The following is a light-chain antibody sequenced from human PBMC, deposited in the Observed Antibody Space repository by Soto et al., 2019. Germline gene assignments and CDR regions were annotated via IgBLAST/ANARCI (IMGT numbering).Light chain of an antibody. CDR3: SSYTSSSTLLYV. CDR2: DVS. V-gene: IGLV2-14*01. CDR1: SSDVGGYNY. J-gene: IGLJ1*01. Sequence: QSVLTQPASVSGSPGQSITISCTGTSSDVGGYNYVSWYQQHPDKAPKLMIYDVSNRPSGVSYRFSGSKSGNTASLTISGLQAEDEADYYCSSYTSSSTLLYVFGTGTKVTVL.